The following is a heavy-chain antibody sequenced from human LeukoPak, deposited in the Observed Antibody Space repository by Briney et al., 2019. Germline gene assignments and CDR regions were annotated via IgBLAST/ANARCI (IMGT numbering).Heavy chain of an antibody. D-gene: IGHD3-22*01. CDR3: AREEKYYDSSGYRSWCFDY. V-gene: IGHV3-21*01. Sequence: GGSLRLSCAASGFTFSSYSMNWVRQAPGKGLEWVSSISSSSSYTYYADSVKGQFTISRDNAKNSLYLQMNSLRAEDTAVYYCAREEKYYDSSGYRSWCFDYWGQGTLVTVSS. CDR1: GFTFSSYS. J-gene: IGHJ4*02. CDR2: ISSSSSYT.